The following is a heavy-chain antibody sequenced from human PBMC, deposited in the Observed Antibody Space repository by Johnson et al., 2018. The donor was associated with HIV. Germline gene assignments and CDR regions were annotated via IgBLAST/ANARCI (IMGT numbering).Heavy chain of an antibody. CDR2: ISYDGSNK. Sequence: VQLVESGGGVVQPGRSLRLSCAASGFTFGSYGMHWVRQAPGKGLEWVAVISYDGSNKYSADSVKGRFTISRDDSKNSLYLQMNSLRAEDTAIYYCARDLGVAGGAFDIWGRGTMVTVSA. J-gene: IGHJ3*02. D-gene: IGHD2-15*01. CDR1: GFTFGSYG. CDR3: ARDLGVAGGAFDI. V-gene: IGHV3-33*08.